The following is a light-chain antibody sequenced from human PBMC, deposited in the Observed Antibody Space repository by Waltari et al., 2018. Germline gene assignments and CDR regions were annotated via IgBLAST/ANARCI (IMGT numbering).Light chain of an antibody. Sequence: DVVMTQSPLSLPVTLGQPISISCRSSQSLVHRDGSTYLNWFHPRPGQSPRRLIYRVSNRDSGVPDRFSGSGSGSDFTLIISRVEAEDVGVYFCMQGTHWPPSFGGGTKVEIK. J-gene: IGKJ4*01. V-gene: IGKV2-30*02. CDR2: RVS. CDR3: MQGTHWPPS. CDR1: QSLVHRDGSTY.